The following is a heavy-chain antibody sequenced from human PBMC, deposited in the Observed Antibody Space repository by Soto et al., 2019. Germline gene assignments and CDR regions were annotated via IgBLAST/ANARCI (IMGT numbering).Heavy chain of an antibody. CDR3: ASRIVVVVAATDAFDI. CDR2: IYYSGST. D-gene: IGHD2-15*01. V-gene: IGHV4-39*01. Sequence: PSETLSLTCTVSGGSISSSIYYWGWIRQPPGKGLEWVGSIYYSGSTYYNPSLKSRVTISVDTSKNQFSLKLSSVTAADTAVYYCASRIVVVVAATDAFDIWGQGTMVTVSS. CDR1: GGSISSSIYY. J-gene: IGHJ3*02.